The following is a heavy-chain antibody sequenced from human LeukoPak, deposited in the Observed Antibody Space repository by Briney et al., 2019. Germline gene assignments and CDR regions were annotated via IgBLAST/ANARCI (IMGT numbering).Heavy chain of an antibody. V-gene: IGHV4-4*09. CDR1: GGSISSYY. CDR3: ARHGVTIFGVVGWFDP. Sequence: SETLSLTCTVSGGSISSYYWSWIRQPPGKGPEWIGYIYTSGSTNYNPSLKSRVTISVDTSKNQFSLKLSSVTAADTAVYYCARHGVTIFGVVGWFDPWGQGTLVTVSS. J-gene: IGHJ5*02. CDR2: IYTSGST. D-gene: IGHD3-3*01.